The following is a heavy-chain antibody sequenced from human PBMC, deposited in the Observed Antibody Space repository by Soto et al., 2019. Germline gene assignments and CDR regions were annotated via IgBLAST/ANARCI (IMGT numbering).Heavy chain of an antibody. V-gene: IGHV3-48*03. CDR1: RFTFSTYE. CDR3: VRYCSTTLCNGVATRTFDY. J-gene: IGHJ4*02. CDR2: ISSSGYTV. Sequence: GGSLRLSCAASRFTFSTYEMNWVRQAPGKGLEWVSYISSSGYTVYCADSVKGRFTISRDNTRNSLYLQMNSLRDEDTALYYCVRYCSTTLCNGVATRTFDYWGQGTLVTVSS. D-gene: IGHD2-2*01.